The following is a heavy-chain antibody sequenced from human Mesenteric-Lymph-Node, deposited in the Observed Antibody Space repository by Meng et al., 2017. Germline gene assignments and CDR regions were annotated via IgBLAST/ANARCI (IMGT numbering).Heavy chain of an antibody. CDR2: FFPGDSTT. CDR3: AATGYSSDWRYF. J-gene: IGHJ4*02. D-gene: IGHD6-19*01. V-gene: IGHV5-51*01. Sequence: GGSLRLSCKASGYSFTNYWIGWVRQMPGKGLEWMGIFFPGDSTTQYGPSFQGQVTISADKSINTAFLHWTSLEVSDTAIYYCAATGYSSDWRYFWGQGTLVTVSS. CDR1: GYSFTNYW.